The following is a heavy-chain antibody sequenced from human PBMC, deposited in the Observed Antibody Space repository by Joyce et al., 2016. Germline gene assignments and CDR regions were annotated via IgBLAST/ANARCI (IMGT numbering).Heavy chain of an antibody. V-gene: IGHV3-7*01. CDR3: VGGRGWLIDY. CDR2: IRQDGSDI. Sequence: EVQLAASGGGLVQPGGSLRLSCGASGLTLSHFWMSWVRQSPGGGPRWLAIIRQDGSDIYYGDSVRGRFTISRDNALNSAYLHMSSLRDEDTAVYYCVGGRGWLIDYWGQGTLVTVSS. CDR1: GLTLSHFW. J-gene: IGHJ4*02. D-gene: IGHD6-19*01.